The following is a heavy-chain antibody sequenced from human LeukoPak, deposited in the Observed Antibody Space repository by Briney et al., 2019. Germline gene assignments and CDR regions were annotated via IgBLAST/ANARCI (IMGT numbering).Heavy chain of an antibody. D-gene: IGHD6-13*01. Sequence: GESLKISCKGSGYSFTSYWIGWVRQMPGKGLEWMGIIYPGDSDTRYSPSFQGQVTISVDKSISTAYLHWGGLKASDTAMYYCARFALTSSLDYWGQGTLVTVSS. CDR3: ARFALTSSLDY. V-gene: IGHV5-51*01. CDR1: GYSFTSYW. CDR2: IYPGDSDT. J-gene: IGHJ4*02.